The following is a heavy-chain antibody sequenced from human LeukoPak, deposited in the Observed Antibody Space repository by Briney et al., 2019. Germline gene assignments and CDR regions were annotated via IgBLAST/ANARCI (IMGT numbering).Heavy chain of an antibody. CDR3: ARGHSSSWMSEIDY. D-gene: IGHD6-13*01. J-gene: IGHJ4*02. CDR2: ISYDGSNK. CDR1: GFTFSSYA. V-gene: IGHV3-30*04. Sequence: PGGSLRLSCAASGFTFSSYAMHWVRQAPGKGLEWVAVISYDGSNKYYADSVKGRFTISRDNAKNSLYLQMNSLRAEDTAVYYCARGHSSSWMSEIDYWGQGTLVTVSS.